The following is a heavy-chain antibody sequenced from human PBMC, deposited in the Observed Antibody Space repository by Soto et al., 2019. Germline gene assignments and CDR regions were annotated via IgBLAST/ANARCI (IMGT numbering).Heavy chain of an antibody. J-gene: IGHJ5*02. Sequence: SETLSLTCTVSGGSISSSSSYWGWVRQLPGKGLECIGSINYSVSTYYNPALKSRVTISVDTSNNQFSLKLSSVTAADTAVYYCARHRGPMVRGVITNWFDPWGQGTLVT. CDR2: INYSVST. CDR1: GGSISSSSSY. V-gene: IGHV4-39*01. D-gene: IGHD3-10*01. CDR3: ARHRGPMVRGVITNWFDP.